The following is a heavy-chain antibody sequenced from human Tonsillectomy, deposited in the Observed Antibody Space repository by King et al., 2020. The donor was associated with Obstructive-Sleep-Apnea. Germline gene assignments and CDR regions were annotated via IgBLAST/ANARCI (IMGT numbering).Heavy chain of an antibody. CDR2: IWYDGSNK. Sequence: VQLVESGGGVVQPGRSLRLSCAASGFTFSSYGMHWVRQAPGKGLEWVAVIWYDGSNKYYADSVKGRFTISRDHSKNTLYLQMNSLRAEDTAVYYCARELRDDVYYGSRYNWFDPWGQGTLVTVSS. V-gene: IGHV3-33*01. D-gene: IGHD3-10*01. CDR1: GFTFSSYG. CDR3: ARELRDDVYYGSRYNWFDP. J-gene: IGHJ5*02.